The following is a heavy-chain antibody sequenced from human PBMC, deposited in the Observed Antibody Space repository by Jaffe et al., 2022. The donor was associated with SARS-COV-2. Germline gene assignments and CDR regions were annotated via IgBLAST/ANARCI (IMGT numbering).Heavy chain of an antibody. J-gene: IGHJ6*02. V-gene: IGHV3-23*01. CDR3: AKALFSGRPRGWYGMDV. Sequence: EVQLLESGGGLVQPGGSLRLSCAASGFTFSSYAMSWVRQAPGKGLEWVSAISGSGGSTYYADSVKGRFTISRDNSKNTLYLQMNSLRAEDTAVYYCAKALFSGRPRGWYGMDVWGQGTTVTVSS. CDR1: GFTFSSYA. D-gene: IGHD1-1*01. CDR2: ISGSGGST.